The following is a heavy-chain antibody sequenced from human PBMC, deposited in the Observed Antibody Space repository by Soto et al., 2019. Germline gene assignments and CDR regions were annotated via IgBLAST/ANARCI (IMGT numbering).Heavy chain of an antibody. Sequence: EVQLVESGGGLVQPGGSLRLSCAASGFTFSSYAMHWVRQAPGKGLEYVSAINSNGGSTYYANSVKGRFTISRDNSKNKLYLQMGSLRAEDMAVYYCARRDGYNFDYWGQGTLVTVSS. CDR3: ARRDGYNFDY. J-gene: IGHJ4*02. CDR1: GFTFSSYA. CDR2: INSNGGST. V-gene: IGHV3-64*01. D-gene: IGHD5-12*01.